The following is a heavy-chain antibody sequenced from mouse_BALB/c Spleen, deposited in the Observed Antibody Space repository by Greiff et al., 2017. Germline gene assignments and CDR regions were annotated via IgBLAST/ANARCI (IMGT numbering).Heavy chain of an antibody. J-gene: IGHJ2*01. CDR2: IYPGDGDT. CDR3: ARSPIYYAFDY. CDR1: GYAFSSSW. Sequence: LVESGPELVKPGASVKISCKASGYAFSSSWMNWVKQRPGQGLEWIGRIYPGDGDTNYYGKFKGKATLTADKSSSTAYMQLSSLTSVDSAVYFCARSPIYYAFDYWGQGTTLTVSS. V-gene: IGHV1-82*01. D-gene: IGHD1-1*01.